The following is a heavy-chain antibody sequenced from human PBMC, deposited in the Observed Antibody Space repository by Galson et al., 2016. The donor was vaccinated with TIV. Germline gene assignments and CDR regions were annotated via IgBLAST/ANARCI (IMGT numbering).Heavy chain of an antibody. Sequence: SVKVSCKASGYSFSTYDINWVRQAPGQGLEWMGWMNPNSGNTGYAQKFRGRVTMTRNTSVRTAYMELSSLRSEDTAVYYCARSGDYGGYWGQGTLVTVSS. CDR2: MNPNSGNT. J-gene: IGHJ4*02. CDR1: GYSFSTYD. D-gene: IGHD4-17*01. CDR3: ARSGDYGGY. V-gene: IGHV1-8*01.